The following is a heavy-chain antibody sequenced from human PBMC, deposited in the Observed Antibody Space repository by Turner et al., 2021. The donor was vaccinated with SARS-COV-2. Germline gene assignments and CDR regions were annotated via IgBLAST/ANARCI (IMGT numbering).Heavy chain of an antibody. Sequence: VQLVESGGGLVQPGGSLRLSCAASGFTFRTYWMSWVRQVPGKGLEWVANIKQDGSEKYYVDSVKGRFNISRDNTKNSLYLQMNSLRAEDTAVYYCASDNGYSSSWYSVAFDIWGQGTMVTVSS. D-gene: IGHD6-13*01. CDR3: ASDNGYSSSWYSVAFDI. CDR1: GFTFRTYW. J-gene: IGHJ3*02. V-gene: IGHV3-7*04. CDR2: IKQDGSEK.